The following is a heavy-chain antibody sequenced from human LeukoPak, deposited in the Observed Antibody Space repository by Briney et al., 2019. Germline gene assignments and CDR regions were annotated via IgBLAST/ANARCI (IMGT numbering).Heavy chain of an antibody. CDR3: ARDRSTLGDFDY. CDR2: INPNSGGT. V-gene: IGHV1-2*02. CDR1: GYTFTGYY. J-gene: IGHJ4*02. Sequence: GASVKVSCKASGYTFTGYYMHWVRQAPGQGLEWMGWINPNSGGTDYAQKFQGRVTMTRDTSISSAYMGLSRLRSDDTAVYYCARDRSTLGDFDYWGQGTLVTVSS. D-gene: IGHD3-16*01.